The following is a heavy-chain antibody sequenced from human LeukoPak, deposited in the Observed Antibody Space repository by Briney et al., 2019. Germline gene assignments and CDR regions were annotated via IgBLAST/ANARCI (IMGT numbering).Heavy chain of an antibody. J-gene: IGHJ4*02. D-gene: IGHD4-23*01. CDR1: GYTFTGYY. CDR2: INPNSGGT. CDR3: AREFSVAHPHLDY. Sequence: ASVKVSRKASGYTFTGYYMHWVRQAPGQGLEWMGWINPNSGGTNYAQKFQGRVTMTRDTSISTDYMELSRLRSDDTAVYYCAREFSVAHPHLDYWGQGTLVTVSS. V-gene: IGHV1-2*02.